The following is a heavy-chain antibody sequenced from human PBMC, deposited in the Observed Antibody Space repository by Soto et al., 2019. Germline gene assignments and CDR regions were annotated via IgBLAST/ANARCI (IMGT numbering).Heavy chain of an antibody. J-gene: IGHJ3*02. D-gene: IGHD3-10*01. V-gene: IGHV1-2*02. CDR2: INPNSGGT. CDR1: GYTFTGYY. Sequence: ASVKVSGKASGYTFTGYYMHCVRQAPGQGLEWMGWINPNSGGTNYAQKFQGRVTMTRDTSISTAYMELSRLRSDDTAVYYCAGEGFGTDAFDIWGQGTMVTVSS. CDR3: AGEGFGTDAFDI.